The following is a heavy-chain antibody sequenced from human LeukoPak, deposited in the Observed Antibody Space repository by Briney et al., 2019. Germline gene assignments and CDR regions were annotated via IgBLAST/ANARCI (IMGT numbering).Heavy chain of an antibody. CDR3: ARGRGRDWDYYYMDV. CDR2: ISAYNGNT. J-gene: IGHJ6*03. CDR1: GYTFTSYG. D-gene: IGHD3-10*01. Sequence: ASVKVSCKASGYTFTSYGISWVRQAPGQGLEWMGWISAYNGNTNYAQKLQGRVTMTTDTSTSTAYMELSSLRSEDTAVYYCARGRGRDWDYYYMDVWGKGTTVTVSS. V-gene: IGHV1-18*01.